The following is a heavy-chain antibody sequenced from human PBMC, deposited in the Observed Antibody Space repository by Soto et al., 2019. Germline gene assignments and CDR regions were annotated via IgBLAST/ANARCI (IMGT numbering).Heavy chain of an antibody. CDR3: AKVRGITGSKMGNWFDP. CDR2: ISGSGGST. CDR1: GFTFSSYA. V-gene: IGHV3-23*01. D-gene: IGHD1-20*01. J-gene: IGHJ5*02. Sequence: EVQLLESGGGLVQPGGSLRLSCAASGFTFSSYAMSWVRQAQGKGLEWVSAISGSGGSTYYADSVKGRFTISRDNSKNTLYLQMNSLRAEDTAVYYCAKVRGITGSKMGNWFDPWCQGTLVTVSS.